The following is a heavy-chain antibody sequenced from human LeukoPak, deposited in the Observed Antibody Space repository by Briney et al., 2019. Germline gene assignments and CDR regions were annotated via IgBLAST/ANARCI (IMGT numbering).Heavy chain of an antibody. V-gene: IGHV3-66*01. CDR2: IYSSGSA. CDR1: GFTFSSYW. J-gene: IGHJ4*02. D-gene: IGHD3/OR15-3a*01. Sequence: HPGGSLRLSCAASGFTFSSYWMSWVRQAPGRGLEWVSVIYSSGSAFYTDSVKGRFTISRDNSKNTLYLQMNSLRVEDTAVYYCATDNRHDFWTGYSEYWGQGTQVTVSS. CDR3: ATDNRHDFWTGYSEY.